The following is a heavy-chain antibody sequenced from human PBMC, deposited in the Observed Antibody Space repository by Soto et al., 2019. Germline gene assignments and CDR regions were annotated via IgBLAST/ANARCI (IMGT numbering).Heavy chain of an antibody. CDR1: GDTFTSYD. V-gene: IGHV1-8*01. J-gene: IGHJ5*02. D-gene: IGHD6-13*01. CDR2: MNPNSGNT. Sequence: QVQLVQSGAEVKKPGASVKVSCKSSGDTFTSYDINWVRQATGQGLEWMGWMNPNSGNTGYAQKFQGRVTITRNTSISTAYMELSSLRSEDTAVYYCARGSKGSSWYAYWFDPWGQGTLVTVSS. CDR3: ARGSKGSSWYAYWFDP.